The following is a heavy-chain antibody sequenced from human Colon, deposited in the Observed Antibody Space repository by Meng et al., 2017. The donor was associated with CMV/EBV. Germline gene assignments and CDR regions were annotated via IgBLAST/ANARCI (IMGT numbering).Heavy chain of an antibody. D-gene: IGHD1-26*01. CDR2: ISLSGDST. CDR1: GFIFSEND. Sequence: GESLRLSCIASGFIFSENDMNWVRQVPGKGPEWISYISLSGDSTDYSDSVRGRFTISRDTAKNLLFLQLSSLRVEDTGVYHCAPRVGSWGQGTLVTVSS. CDR3: APRVGS. J-gene: IGHJ5*02. V-gene: IGHV3-48*03.